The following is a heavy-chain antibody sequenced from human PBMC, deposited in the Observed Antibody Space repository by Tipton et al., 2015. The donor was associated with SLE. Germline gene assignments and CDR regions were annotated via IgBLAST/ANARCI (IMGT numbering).Heavy chain of an antibody. D-gene: IGHD3-16*01. Sequence: TLSLTCTVSGGSISTYYWSWIRQPPGKGLEWIGYIYYSGSTNYNPSLKSRVTISVDTSKNQFSLKLSSVTAADTVVYYCAREWGDAFDIWGQGTMVTVSS. CDR3: AREWGDAFDI. V-gene: IGHV4-59*12. J-gene: IGHJ3*02. CDR2: IYYSGST. CDR1: GGSISTYY.